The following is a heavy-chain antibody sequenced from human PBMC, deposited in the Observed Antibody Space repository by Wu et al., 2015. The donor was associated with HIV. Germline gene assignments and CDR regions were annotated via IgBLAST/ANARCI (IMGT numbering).Heavy chain of an antibody. CDR1: GYTFTSYG. D-gene: IGHD6-19*01. Sequence: QVQLVQSGAEVKKPGASVKVSCKASGYTFTSYGISWVRQAPGQGLEWMGWISAYNGNTNYAQKLQGRVTMTTDTSTSTAYMELSRLRSDDTAVYYCARFNKGSGWEYYYGMDVWGQGTTVTVSS. CDR2: ISAYNGNT. J-gene: IGHJ6*02. V-gene: IGHV1-18*01. CDR3: ARFNKGSGWEYYYGMDV.